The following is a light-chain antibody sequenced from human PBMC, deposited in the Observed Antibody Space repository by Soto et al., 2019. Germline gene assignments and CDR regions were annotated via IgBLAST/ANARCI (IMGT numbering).Light chain of an antibody. Sequence: QSALTQPPSVSGAPGQRVTISCTGSSSNIGAGYDVHWYQQLPGTAPKLLIYGNSNRPSGVPDRFSGSKSGTSASLAITGLQAEDEADYYRQSYDSSLSGSYVFGTGTKVTV. CDR3: QSYDSSLSGSYV. CDR1: SSNIGAGYD. CDR2: GNS. V-gene: IGLV1-40*01. J-gene: IGLJ1*01.